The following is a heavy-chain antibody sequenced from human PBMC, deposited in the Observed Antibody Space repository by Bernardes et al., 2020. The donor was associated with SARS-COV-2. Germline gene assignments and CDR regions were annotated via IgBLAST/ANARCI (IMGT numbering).Heavy chain of an antibody. CDR1: GFTFSDHY. Sequence: GGSLRLSCAASGFTFSDHYMDWVRQAPGKGLEWVGRIRNRANSYTTEYAASVRGRFTISRDDSKKSLYLQMNSLMTEDTAVYYCVRDRVNVGDEYYLDFWGQGALVTVSS. CDR3: VRDRVNVGDEYYLDF. V-gene: IGHV3-72*01. J-gene: IGHJ4*02. CDR2: IRNRANSYTT. D-gene: IGHD4-17*01.